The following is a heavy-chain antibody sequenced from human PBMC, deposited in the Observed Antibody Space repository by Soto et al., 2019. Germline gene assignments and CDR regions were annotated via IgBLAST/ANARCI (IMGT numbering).Heavy chain of an antibody. CDR1: GASLISGGYY. J-gene: IGHJ3*01. Sequence: QVQLQESGPGLVKPSQTLSLTCTVSGASLISGGYYWTWIRHHPGKGLEWIGYFYHTGKTSYNPSLESRLSISGDTSKNHFSLTLTSVTAADRAVYYCAREMHASIDVFDVWGHGTVVTVSS. CDR3: AREMHASIDVFDV. V-gene: IGHV4-31*03. D-gene: IGHD6-6*01. CDR2: FYHTGKT.